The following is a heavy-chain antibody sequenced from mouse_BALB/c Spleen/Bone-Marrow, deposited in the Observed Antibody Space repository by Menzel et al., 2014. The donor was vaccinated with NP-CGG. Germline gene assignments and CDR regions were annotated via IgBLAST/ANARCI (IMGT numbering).Heavy chain of an antibody. Sequence: QVHVKQSGAELVRPGASVTLSCKASGYTFTDYDMHWVKQTPVHGLEWIGAIDPETGGTAYNQKFKGKATLTADKSSSTACMELRSLTSEDSAVYYCTRGGNFSTAVVVDCDYWGQGTTLTVSS. CDR3: TRGGNFSTAVVVDCDY. D-gene: IGHD1-1*01. CDR2: IDPETGGT. J-gene: IGHJ2*01. V-gene: IGHV1-15*01. CDR1: GYTFTDYD.